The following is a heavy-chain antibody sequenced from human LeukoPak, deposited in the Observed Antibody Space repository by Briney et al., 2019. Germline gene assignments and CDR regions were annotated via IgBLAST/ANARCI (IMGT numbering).Heavy chain of an antibody. CDR3: MRERREDNSYFDAFDI. V-gene: IGHV1-2*02. D-gene: IGHD4-11*01. J-gene: IGHJ3*02. CDR2: INPNSGGT. Sequence: ASVKVSCKASGYTFTGYYMHWVRQAPGQGLEWMGWINPNSGGTNYAQKFQGRVTMTRDTSISTAYMELSRLRSDDTAVYYCMRERREDNSYFDAFDIWGHGTTVTASS. CDR1: GYTFTGYY.